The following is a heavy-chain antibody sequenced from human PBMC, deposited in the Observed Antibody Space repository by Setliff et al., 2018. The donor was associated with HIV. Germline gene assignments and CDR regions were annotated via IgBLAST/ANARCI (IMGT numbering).Heavy chain of an antibody. Sequence: ASVKVSCKASGFTFTGYYIHWVRQAPGQGLEWMGWITPNSGGTNYAQKFQGRVTLTRDTSISTAYMELSRLKSDDTAVYYCVRDRTHLNWGSRGYYFMDFWGKGTTVTVSS. CDR1: GFTFTGYY. V-gene: IGHV1-2*02. CDR3: VRDRTHLNWGSRGYYFMDF. D-gene: IGHD7-27*01. CDR2: ITPNSGGT. J-gene: IGHJ6*03.